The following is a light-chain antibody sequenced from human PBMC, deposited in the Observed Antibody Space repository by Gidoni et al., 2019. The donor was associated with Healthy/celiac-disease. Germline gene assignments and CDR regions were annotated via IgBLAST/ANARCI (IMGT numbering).Light chain of an antibody. J-gene: IGKJ3*01. Sequence: DIPMTQSPSSLSASVGDRVTITCRASQSISSYLNLYQQKPGKAPKLLIYAASSLQSGVPSRFSGSGSRTDFALTISSLQPEDFATYYCQQSYSTPVFTFGPGTKVDIK. V-gene: IGKV1-39*01. CDR2: AAS. CDR1: QSISSY. CDR3: QQSYSTPVFT.